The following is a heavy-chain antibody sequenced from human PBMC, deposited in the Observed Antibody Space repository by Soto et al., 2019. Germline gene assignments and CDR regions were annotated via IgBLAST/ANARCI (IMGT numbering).Heavy chain of an antibody. Sequence: GGSLRLSCAASGFTFDDYAMHWVRQAPGKGLEWVSGISWNSGSIGYADSVKGRFTISRDNAKNSLYLQMNSLRAEDTALYYCAKDSSTVAVAGTNAFDIWGQGTMVTVSS. CDR3: AKDSSTVAVAGTNAFDI. CDR1: GFTFDDYA. CDR2: ISWNSGSI. V-gene: IGHV3-9*01. D-gene: IGHD6-19*01. J-gene: IGHJ3*02.